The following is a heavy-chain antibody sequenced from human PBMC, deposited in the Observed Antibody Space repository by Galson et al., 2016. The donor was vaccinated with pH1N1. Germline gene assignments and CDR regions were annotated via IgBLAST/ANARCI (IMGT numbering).Heavy chain of an antibody. CDR1: GGSTSSGSYS. CDR2: IYYSGST. D-gene: IGHD3-16*01. Sequence: TLSLPCPVSGGSTSSGSYSWSWIRQPAGKGLEWIGYIYYSGSTYYNPSLKSRVTISVDTSKNQFSLKLSSVTAADTAVYYCAMVPRGEFLYYMDVWGEGTTVTVSS. CDR3: AMVPRGEFLYYMDV. J-gene: IGHJ6*03. V-gene: IGHV4-31*03.